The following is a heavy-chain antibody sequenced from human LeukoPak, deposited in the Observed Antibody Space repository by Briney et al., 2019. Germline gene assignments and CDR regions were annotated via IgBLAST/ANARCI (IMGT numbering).Heavy chain of an antibody. D-gene: IGHD3-10*01. CDR1: GYTFTGYY. CDR3: ARGFFGSGSYYDY. CDR2: INPNSGGT. J-gene: IGHJ4*02. V-gene: IGHV1-2*02. Sequence: ASVKVSCKASGYTFTGYYMHWVRQAPGQGLEWMGWINPNSGGTNYAQKFQGRVTMTRDTSISTAYMELSRLRSDDTAVYYCARGFFGSGSYYDYWGQGTLVAVSS.